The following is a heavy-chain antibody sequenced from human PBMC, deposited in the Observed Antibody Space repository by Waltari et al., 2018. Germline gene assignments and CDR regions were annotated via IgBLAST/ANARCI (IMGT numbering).Heavy chain of an antibody. V-gene: IGHV4-39*07. CDR2: IYYSGST. CDR3: ASYNWNYAWFDP. D-gene: IGHD1-7*01. CDR1: GGSIRSGSYC. J-gene: IGHJ5*02. Sequence: QLQLQESGPGLVKPSETLSLACTVPGGSIRSGSYCWGWIRQPPGKGLEWIGTIYYSGSTYYNPSLKSRLTISVDTSKNQFSLNLSSVTAADTAVYYCASYNWNYAWFDPWGQGTLVTVSS.